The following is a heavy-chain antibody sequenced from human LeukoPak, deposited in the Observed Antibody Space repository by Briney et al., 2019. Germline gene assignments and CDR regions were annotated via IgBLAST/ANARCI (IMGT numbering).Heavy chain of an antibody. V-gene: IGHV3-21*01. CDR3: ARDPEPYPTYAFDI. CDR2: ISSSSSYI. J-gene: IGHJ3*02. Sequence: AGGSLRLSCAASGFTFSSYSMNWVRQAPGKGLEWVSSISSSSSYIYYADSVKGRFTISRDNAKNSLYLQMNSLRAEDTAVYYCARDPEPYPTYAFDIWGQGTMVTVSS. D-gene: IGHD1-1*01. CDR1: GFTFSSYS.